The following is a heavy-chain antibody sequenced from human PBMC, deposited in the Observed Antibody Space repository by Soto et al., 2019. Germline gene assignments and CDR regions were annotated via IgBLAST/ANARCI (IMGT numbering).Heavy chain of an antibody. D-gene: IGHD4-17*01. V-gene: IGHV4-34*01. CDR1: GGSFSGYY. CDR3: ARVGIAIRDYGDYDNWFDP. Sequence: SEILSLTCAVYGGSFSGYYWSWIRQPPGKGLEWIGETNHSGSTNYNPSLKSRVTISVDTSKNQFSLKLSSVTAADTAVYYCARVGIAIRDYGDYDNWFDPWGQGTLVNVSS. CDR2: TNHSGST. J-gene: IGHJ5*02.